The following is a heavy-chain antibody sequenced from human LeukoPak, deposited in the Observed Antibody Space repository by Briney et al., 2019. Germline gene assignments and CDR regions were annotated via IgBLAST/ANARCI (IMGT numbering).Heavy chain of an antibody. V-gene: IGHV3-48*03. CDR3: AALGITMIGGV. CDR2: ISSSGSTI. D-gene: IGHD3-10*02. Sequence: PVGSLRLSCAASGFTFSSYEMNWVRQAPGKGLEWVSYISSSGSTIYYADSVKGRFTISRDNAKNSLYLQMNSLSAEDTAVYYCAALGITMIGGVWGKGTTVTISS. J-gene: IGHJ6*04. CDR1: GFTFSSYE.